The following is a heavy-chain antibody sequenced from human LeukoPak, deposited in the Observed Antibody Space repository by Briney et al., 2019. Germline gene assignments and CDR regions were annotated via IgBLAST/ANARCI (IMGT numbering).Heavy chain of an antibody. D-gene: IGHD3-3*01. Sequence: SEALSLTCTVSGDSISSSSHFWDWIRQPPGKGLEWIGYVYYSGITNYNPSLKSRVTISVGTSKNHSSLKLTSVTAADTAVYYCARLLGWSGPINWFDPWGRGTLVTVSS. V-gene: IGHV4-61*05. J-gene: IGHJ5*02. CDR3: ARLLGWSGPINWFDP. CDR2: VYYSGIT. CDR1: GDSISSSSHF.